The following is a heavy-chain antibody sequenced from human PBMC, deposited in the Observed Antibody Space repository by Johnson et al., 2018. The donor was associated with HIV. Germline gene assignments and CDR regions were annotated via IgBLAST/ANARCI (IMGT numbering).Heavy chain of an antibody. CDR1: GFTFSTYG. D-gene: IGHD4-11*01. Sequence: QVQLVESGGGVVQPGGSLRLSCAASGFTFSTYGMHWVRQAPGKGLEWVSVIRYDGSNKYYADSVKGRFPISRDTSKNTLYLQMNSLSAGDTAVYYCAKITSVTVLSVPSNAFDVWGQGTMVTVSS. V-gene: IGHV3-30*02. J-gene: IGHJ3*01. CDR2: IRYDGSNK. CDR3: AKITSVTVLSVPSNAFDV.